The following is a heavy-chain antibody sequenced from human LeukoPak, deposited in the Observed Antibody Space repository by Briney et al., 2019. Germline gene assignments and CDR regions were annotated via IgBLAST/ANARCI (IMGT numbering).Heavy chain of an antibody. V-gene: IGHV4-39*01. D-gene: IGHD2/OR15-2a*01. CDR1: GGSISSSSYY. CDR3: ARHRLLNSPPRGHFDY. Sequence: SETLSLTCTVSGGSISSSSYYWGWIRQPPGKGLEWIGSIYYSGSTYYNPSLKSRVTISVDTSKNQFSLKLSSVTAADTAVYYCARHRLLNSPPRGHFDYWGQGTLVTVSS. CDR2: IYYSGST. J-gene: IGHJ4*02.